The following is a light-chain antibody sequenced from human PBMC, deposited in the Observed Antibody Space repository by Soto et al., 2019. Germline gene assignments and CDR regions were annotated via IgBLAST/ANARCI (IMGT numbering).Light chain of an antibody. CDR2: DVS. CDR3: CSYAGSYTFYV. J-gene: IGLJ1*01. V-gene: IGLV2-11*01. CDR1: SSDVGGYNY. Sequence: QSVLTQPRSVSGSPGQSGTISCTGTSSDVGGYNYVSWYQQHPGKAPKLMIYDVSKRPSGVPDRFSGSKSGNTASLTISGLQAEDEVDYYCCSYAGSYTFYVFGTGTKVTVL.